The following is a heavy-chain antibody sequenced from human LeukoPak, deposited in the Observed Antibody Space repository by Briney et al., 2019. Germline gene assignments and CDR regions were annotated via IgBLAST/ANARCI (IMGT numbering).Heavy chain of an antibody. D-gene: IGHD3-9*01. V-gene: IGHV4-59*01. Sequence: SESLSLTCTVSGVSISSYYWSWVRQPPGKGLEWVGYIYYSGSTNYNPSLKSRVTISVDTSKNQFSLKLSSVTAADTAVYYCARGYDILTALLDAFDIWGQGTMVSVSS. CDR2: IYYSGST. CDR3: ARGYDILTALLDAFDI. J-gene: IGHJ3*02. CDR1: GVSISSYY.